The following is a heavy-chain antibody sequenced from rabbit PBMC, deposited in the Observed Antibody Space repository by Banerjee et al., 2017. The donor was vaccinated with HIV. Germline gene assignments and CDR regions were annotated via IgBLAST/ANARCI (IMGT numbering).Heavy chain of an antibody. CDR2: IYTGSGHT. J-gene: IGHJ4*01. Sequence: QEQLVESGGGLVQPEGSLTLTCTASGFSFSSFYDMCWVRQAPGKGLEWIGCIYTGSGHTYYASWVNGRFTISSDNAQNTVDLQMNSLTAADTATYFCARDLPISGGYSFDLWGPGTLVTVS. V-gene: IGHV1S43*01. CDR1: GFSFSSFYD. D-gene: IGHD1-1*01. CDR3: ARDLPISGGYSFDL.